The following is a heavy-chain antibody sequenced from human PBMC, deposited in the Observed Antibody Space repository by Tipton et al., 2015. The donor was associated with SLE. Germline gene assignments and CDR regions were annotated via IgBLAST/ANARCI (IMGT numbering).Heavy chain of an antibody. CDR1: GGSISSSSYY. CDR3: ASSFYYDSSGPGDFDY. Sequence: TLSLTCTVSGGSISSSSYYWGWIRQPPGKGLEWIGSIFYSGGTFYTPSLKSRVTISVDTSKNQFSLKLSSVTAADTAVYYCASSFYYDSSGPGDFDYWGQGALVTVSS. J-gene: IGHJ4*02. D-gene: IGHD3-22*01. V-gene: IGHV4-39*07. CDR2: IFYSGGT.